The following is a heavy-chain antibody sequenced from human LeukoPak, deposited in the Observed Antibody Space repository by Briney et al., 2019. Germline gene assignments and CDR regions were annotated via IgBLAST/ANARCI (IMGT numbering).Heavy chain of an antibody. CDR3: ARDFGVIVAGYMDV. V-gene: IGHV1-2*07. D-gene: IGHD2/OR15-2a*01. J-gene: IGHJ6*03. CDR1: GYTFTGYY. CDR2: SNPNSGGK. Sequence: ASVTVSCNASGYTFTGYYMHWVRQAPGQGLGWMGWSNPNSGGKNYAHMFQGRVTMTRDTSISTAYMELSRLRSDDTAVYYCARDFGVIVAGYMDVWGKGTTVTVSS.